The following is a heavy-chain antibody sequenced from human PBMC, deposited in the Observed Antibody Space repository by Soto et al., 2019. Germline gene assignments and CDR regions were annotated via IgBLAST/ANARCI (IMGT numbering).Heavy chain of an antibody. J-gene: IGHJ5*02. V-gene: IGHV5-51*01. D-gene: IGHD1-7*01. CDR2: IYPEDSDT. Sequence: SGESLKISCKGSGYSFTNYYIGWVRQMPGRGLEYMGVIYPEDSDTKYSSSFQGQVTISADKSTSTAFLQWNSLKASDSAMYYCVRVKEELLWPNWFDPWGQGTLVTVSS. CDR3: VRVKEELLWPNWFDP. CDR1: GYSFTNYY.